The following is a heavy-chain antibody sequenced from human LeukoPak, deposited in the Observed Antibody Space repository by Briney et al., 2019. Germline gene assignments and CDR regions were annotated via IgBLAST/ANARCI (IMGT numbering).Heavy chain of an antibody. D-gene: IGHD3-10*01. Sequence: ASVKVSCKASGYTFTSYYMHWARQATGQGLEWMGWMNPNSGNTGYAQKFQGRVTMTRNTSISTAYMELRSLRSDDTAVYYCARDILEYYYGSGSFDPHDYWGQGTLVTVSS. V-gene: IGHV1-8*02. CDR1: GYTFTSYY. J-gene: IGHJ4*02. CDR3: ARDILEYYYGSGSFDPHDY. CDR2: MNPNSGNT.